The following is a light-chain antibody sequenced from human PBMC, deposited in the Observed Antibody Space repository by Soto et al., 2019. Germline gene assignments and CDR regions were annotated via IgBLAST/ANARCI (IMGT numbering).Light chain of an antibody. Sequence: EIVVTQSPATLSVSPGERATLSCRASQGVSSNLAWYQQKPGQAPRLLIYGASTRATGIPARFSGSGSGTEFTLTISSLQSEDFAVYYCQQYNNWPGWTFGQGTNVEIK. CDR3: QQYNNWPGWT. CDR1: QGVSSN. J-gene: IGKJ1*01. V-gene: IGKV3-15*01. CDR2: GAS.